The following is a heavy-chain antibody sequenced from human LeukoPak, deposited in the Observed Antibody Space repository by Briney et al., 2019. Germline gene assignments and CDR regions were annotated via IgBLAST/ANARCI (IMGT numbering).Heavy chain of an antibody. J-gene: IGHJ4*02. V-gene: IGHV1-46*01. CDR2: INPSGGST. Sequence: ASVKVSCKASGYTFTSYYMHWVRQAPGQGLEWMGIINPSGGSTSYAQKFQGRVTMTRDTSTSTVYMELSSLRSEDTAVYYCARDPDRMIASYYFDYWGQGTLVTVSS. D-gene: IGHD3-22*01. CDR3: ARDPDRMIASYYFDY. CDR1: GYTFTSYY.